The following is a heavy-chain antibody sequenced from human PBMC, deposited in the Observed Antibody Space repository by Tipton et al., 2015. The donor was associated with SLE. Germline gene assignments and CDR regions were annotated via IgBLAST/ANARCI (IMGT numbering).Heavy chain of an antibody. D-gene: IGHD1-26*01. CDR3: AKGPIEGYYYYYIDV. CDR1: GFTFSSYW. Sequence: SLRLSCAASGFTFSSYWMSWVRQAPGKGLEWVANIKQDGSEKYYVDSVKGRFTISRDNAKNSLYLQMNSLRAEDTAVYYCAKGPIEGYYYYYIDVWGKGTTVTVS. J-gene: IGHJ6*03. CDR2: IKQDGSEK. V-gene: IGHV3-7*01.